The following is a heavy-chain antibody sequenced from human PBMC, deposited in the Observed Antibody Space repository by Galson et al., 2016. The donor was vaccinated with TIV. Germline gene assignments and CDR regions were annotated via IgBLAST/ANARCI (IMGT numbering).Heavy chain of an antibody. Sequence: SLRLSCAASGFTFDDFVMHWVRQAPGKGLEWVSGMSGNGNEIGYADSVRGRFTISRDSATNSLYLQMNRLRPEDTALYFCSRGILRVHTVGFEVWGQGTMVTVS. J-gene: IGHJ3*01. V-gene: IGHV3-9*01. D-gene: IGHD1-26*01. CDR1: GFTFDDFV. CDR2: MSGNGNEI. CDR3: SRGILRVHTVGFEV.